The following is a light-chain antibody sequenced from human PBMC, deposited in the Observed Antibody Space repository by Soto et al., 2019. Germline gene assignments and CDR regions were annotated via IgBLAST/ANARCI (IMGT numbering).Light chain of an antibody. Sequence: DIQMTQSPSTLSASVGDRVTITCRASQSISRSLAWYQQKPGKAPSLLIYDASSLEGGVPSRFSGSGFGTEFTLTITNLQPADFATHYCQQYSAFLIRFGPGTKVDIX. J-gene: IGKJ3*01. V-gene: IGKV1-5*01. CDR2: DAS. CDR3: QQYSAFLIR. CDR1: QSISRS.